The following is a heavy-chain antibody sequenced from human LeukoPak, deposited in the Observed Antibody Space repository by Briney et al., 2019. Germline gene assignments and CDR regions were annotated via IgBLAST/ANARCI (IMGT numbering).Heavy chain of an antibody. CDR1: GFTFSSYA. J-gene: IGHJ4*02. V-gene: IGHV3-23*01. CDR2: ISGSGGGT. CDR3: AKGAAAVTLNDY. Sequence: AGGSLRLSCAASGFTFSSYAMSWVRQAPGKGLEWVSAISGSGGGTYYADSVKGRFTISRDNSKNTLYLQMNSLRAEDTAVYYCAKGAAAVTLNDYWGQGTLVTVSS. D-gene: IGHD6-13*01.